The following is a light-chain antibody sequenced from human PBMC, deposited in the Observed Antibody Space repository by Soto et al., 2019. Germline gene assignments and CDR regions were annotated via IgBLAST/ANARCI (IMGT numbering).Light chain of an antibody. J-gene: IGKJ1*01. Sequence: EIVLTQSPGTLSLSPGERATLSCRASQSGRDMYLAWYQQKPGQPPRLLIYGVSSRAYGIPDRFSGSGSGTDFTLTISRLEPEYFAFYYCQHYGYPQWTFGQGTKVEIK. V-gene: IGKV3-20*01. CDR1: QSGRDMY. CDR2: GVS. CDR3: QHYGYPQWT.